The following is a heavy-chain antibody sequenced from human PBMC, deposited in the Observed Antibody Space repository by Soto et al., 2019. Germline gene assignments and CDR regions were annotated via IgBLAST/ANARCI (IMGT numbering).Heavy chain of an antibody. CDR3: AKSSPGRLLDFDY. V-gene: IGHV3-13*01. D-gene: IGHD3-3*01. CDR2: IGTAGDT. J-gene: IGHJ4*02. CDR1: GFTFSGFD. Sequence: SLRLSCEASGFTFSGFDMHWVRQPTGKGLEWVSTIGTAGDTYYAVSVKGRFTISRDNAKNSLSLQMNSLRAGDTAVYFCAKSSPGRLLDFDYWGQGTLVTVSS.